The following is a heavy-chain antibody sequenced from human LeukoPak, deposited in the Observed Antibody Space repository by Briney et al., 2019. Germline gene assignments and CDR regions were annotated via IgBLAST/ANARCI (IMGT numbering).Heavy chain of an antibody. J-gene: IGHJ6*02. Sequence: GGSLRLSCEAFGFSFNTYWMIWVRQAPGKGLEWVADIRPDGSEQYYLGSVKGRFTISRDNAKDSLYLEMNSLRPEDRAVYYCARSGNLDVYGLDVWGQGTTVTVFS. D-gene: IGHD5-12*01. CDR2: IRPDGSEQ. CDR3: ARSGNLDVYGLDV. CDR1: GFSFNTYW. V-gene: IGHV3-7*01.